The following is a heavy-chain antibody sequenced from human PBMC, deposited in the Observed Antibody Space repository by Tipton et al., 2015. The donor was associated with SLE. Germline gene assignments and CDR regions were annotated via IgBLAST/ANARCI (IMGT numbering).Heavy chain of an antibody. Sequence: LRLSCTVSGDTIDGNTYFWDWIRQPPGKGLMLIGSISYSGATSYNPSLKSRVTISVDTSKNQFSLSLISVTAADTAVYCCARLTPWGYDYWGPGMLVTVSS. CDR2: ISYSGAT. D-gene: IGHD7-27*01. J-gene: IGHJ4*02. CDR3: ARLTPWGYDY. CDR1: GDTIDGNTYF. V-gene: IGHV4-39*07.